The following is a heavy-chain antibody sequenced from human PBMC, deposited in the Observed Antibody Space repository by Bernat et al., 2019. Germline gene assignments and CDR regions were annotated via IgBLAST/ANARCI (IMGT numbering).Heavy chain of an antibody. V-gene: IGHV3-15*01. CDR3: TATYYYDRSGHQADY. D-gene: IGHD3-22*01. Sequence: EVQLVESGGGLVKPGGSLRLSCAASGFTFSNAWMSWVRQAPGKGLEWVGRIKSKTDGGTTDYAAPVKGRFTISRDDSKNTLYLQMNSLKTEDTAVYYCTATYYYDRSGHQADYWGQGTLVTVSS. J-gene: IGHJ4*02. CDR2: IKSKTDGGTT. CDR1: GFTFSNAW.